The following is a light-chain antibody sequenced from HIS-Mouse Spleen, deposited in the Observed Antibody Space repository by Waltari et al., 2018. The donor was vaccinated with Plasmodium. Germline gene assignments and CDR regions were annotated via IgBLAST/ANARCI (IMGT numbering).Light chain of an antibody. Sequence: QSALTQPASVSGSPGQSITISCTGTSSDVGSYNLVSWYQQHPGKAPKLMMYEGGKRPAGFSKRFSGYKSGNTASLTISGLQAEDEADYYCCSYAGSSTYVVFGGGTKLTVL. CDR3: CSYAGSSTYVV. CDR1: SSDVGSYNL. V-gene: IGLV2-23*01. J-gene: IGLJ2*01. CDR2: EGG.